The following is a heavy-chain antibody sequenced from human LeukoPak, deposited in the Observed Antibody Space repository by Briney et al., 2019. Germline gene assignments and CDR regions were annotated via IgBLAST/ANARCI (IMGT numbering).Heavy chain of an antibody. Sequence: ASVKVSCKASGYTFTSYDINWVRQATGQGLEWMGWMNPNSGNTGYAQKFQGRVTMTRNTSISTAYMELSSLRSEDTAVYYCARSTYYYDSSGYYPLPFFDYWGQGTLVTVSS. CDR2: MNPNSGNT. J-gene: IGHJ4*02. V-gene: IGHV1-8*01. D-gene: IGHD3-22*01. CDR3: ARSTYYYDSSGYYPLPFFDY. CDR1: GYTFTSYD.